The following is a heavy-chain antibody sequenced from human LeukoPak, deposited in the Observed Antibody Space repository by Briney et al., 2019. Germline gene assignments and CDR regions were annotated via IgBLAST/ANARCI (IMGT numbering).Heavy chain of an antibody. CDR3: ARLKLGAYFDL. V-gene: IGHV4-59*08. CDR2: VYNSGDT. J-gene: IGHJ2*01. CDR1: GGSTSSDY. D-gene: IGHD3-16*01. Sequence: SETLSLTCTVSGGSTSSDYWSLIRQSAGKGLEWVGYVYNSGDTGKNPSLKSRVTILLDTSKNQCSLKLTSVSAADTAVYYCARLKLGAYFDLWGRGTLVTVSS.